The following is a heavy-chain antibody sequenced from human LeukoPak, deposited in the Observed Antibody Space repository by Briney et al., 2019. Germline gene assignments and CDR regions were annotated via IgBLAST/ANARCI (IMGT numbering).Heavy chain of an antibody. Sequence: GGSLRLSCAASGFTFSSYAMHWVRQAPGKGLEWVAVISYDGSNKYYADSVKGRFTISRDNSKNTLYLQMNSLRAEDTAVYYCARGASGSYYVDYWGQGILVTVPS. J-gene: IGHJ4*02. V-gene: IGHV3-30-3*01. D-gene: IGHD1-26*01. CDR2: ISYDGSNK. CDR1: GFTFSSYA. CDR3: ARGASGSYYVDY.